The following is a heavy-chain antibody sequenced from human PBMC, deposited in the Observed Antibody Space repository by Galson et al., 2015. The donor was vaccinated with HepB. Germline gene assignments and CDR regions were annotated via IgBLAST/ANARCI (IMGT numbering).Heavy chain of an antibody. CDR1: GFTVSSNY. D-gene: IGHD3-10*01. CDR3: ARGGITMVRGVIPVNYYYGMDV. CDR2: IYSGGST. J-gene: IGHJ6*02. Sequence: LRLSCAASGFTVSSNYMSWVRQAPGKGLEWVSVIYSGGSTYYADSVKGRFTISRDNSKNTLYLQMNSLRAEATAVYYCARGGITMVRGVIPVNYYYGMDVWGQGTTVTVSS. V-gene: IGHV3-66*01.